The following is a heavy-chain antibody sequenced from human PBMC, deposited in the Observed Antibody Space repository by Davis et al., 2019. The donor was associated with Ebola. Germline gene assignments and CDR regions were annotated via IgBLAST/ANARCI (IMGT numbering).Heavy chain of an antibody. D-gene: IGHD7-27*01. CDR3: ARDRQRTGDGHFDY. CDR2: IKQDGSEK. CDR1: GFTFSSYW. Sequence: PGGSLRLSCAASGFTFSSYWMSWVRQAPGKGLEWVANIKQDGSEKYYVNSVKGRFTISRDNAKNSLYLQMNSLRAEDTAVYYCARDRQRTGDGHFDYWCQGTLVTVSS. V-gene: IGHV3-7*01. J-gene: IGHJ4*02.